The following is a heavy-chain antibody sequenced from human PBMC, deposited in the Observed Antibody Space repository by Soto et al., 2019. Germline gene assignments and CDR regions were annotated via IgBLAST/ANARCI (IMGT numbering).Heavy chain of an antibody. V-gene: IGHV1-69*13. CDR1: GGTFSSYP. J-gene: IGHJ6*02. Sequence: SVKVSCKASGGTFSSYPSSWVLQAPGEGLEWMGGIIPIFGTANYAQKFQGRVTITADESTSTAYMELSSLRSEDTAVYYCARGVEDSSGWYPGHYYYYGMDVWGQGTTVTVSS. CDR3: ARGVEDSSGWYPGHYYYYGMDV. D-gene: IGHD6-19*01. CDR2: IIPIFGTA.